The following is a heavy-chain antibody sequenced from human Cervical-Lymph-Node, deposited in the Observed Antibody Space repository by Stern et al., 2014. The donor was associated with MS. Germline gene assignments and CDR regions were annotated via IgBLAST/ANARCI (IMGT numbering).Heavy chain of an antibody. CDR1: GYTFTSDD. CDR3: TKAWDS. V-gene: IGHV1-8*01. Sequence: QVQLGQSGAEVKKPGASVKVSCTTSGYTFTSDDINWVRQASGQGLEWMGWMNPDSGDTGYAQKFQGRLTIPRDTSISTAYMELTTLRSEDTAVYYCTKAWDSWGQGTLVTVSS. J-gene: IGHJ4*02. CDR2: MNPDSGDT.